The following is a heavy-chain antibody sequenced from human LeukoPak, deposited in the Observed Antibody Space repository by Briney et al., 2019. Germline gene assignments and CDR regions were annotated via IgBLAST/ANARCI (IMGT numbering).Heavy chain of an antibody. CDR2: VNPNNGGT. Sequence: ASVKVSCKASGYTFTGYYMHWVRQAPGQGLEWMGWVNPNNGGTNYAQKVQGRVTMTRDTSINTGYMELSRLRSDDTAVYYCATAPRYSSSRPPFDYWGQGTLVTVSS. D-gene: IGHD6-13*01. CDR1: GYTFTGYY. CDR3: ATAPRYSSSRPPFDY. J-gene: IGHJ4*02. V-gene: IGHV1-2*02.